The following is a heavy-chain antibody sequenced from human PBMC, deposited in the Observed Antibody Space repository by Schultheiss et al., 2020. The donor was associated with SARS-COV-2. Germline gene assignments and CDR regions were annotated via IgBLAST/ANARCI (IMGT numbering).Heavy chain of an antibody. V-gene: IGHV4-38-2*01. D-gene: IGHD5-24*01. CDR2: IYHSGST. J-gene: IGHJ4*02. Sequence: SQTLSLTCAVSGYSISSGYYWGWIRQPPGKGLEWIGSIYHSGSTYYNPSLKSRVTISVDRSKNQFSLKLSSVTAADTAVYYCARTRRDGYNFDYWGQGTLVTVSS. CDR1: GYSISSGYY. CDR3: ARTRRDGYNFDY.